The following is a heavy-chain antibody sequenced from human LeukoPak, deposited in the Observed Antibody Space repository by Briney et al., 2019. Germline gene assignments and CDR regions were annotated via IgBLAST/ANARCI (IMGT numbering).Heavy chain of an antibody. CDR1: DGSISSGDYY. CDR3: ARDPSVAGSGPFDY. J-gene: IGHJ4*02. CDR2: IYYSGNT. D-gene: IGHD3-10*01. V-gene: IGHV4-30-4*01. Sequence: SETLSLTCTVSDGSISSGDYYWSWIRQPPGKGLEWIGYIYYSGNTYYNPSLKSRLTISVDTSKNQFSLKLSSVTAADTAVYYCARDPSVAGSGPFDYWGQGTLVTVSS.